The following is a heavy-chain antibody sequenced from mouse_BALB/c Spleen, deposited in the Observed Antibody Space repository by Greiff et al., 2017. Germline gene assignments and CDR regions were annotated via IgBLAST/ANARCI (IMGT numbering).Heavy chain of an antibody. CDR3: APTTGDAMDY. J-gene: IGHJ4*01. CDR1: GFNIKDTY. CDR2: IDPANGNT. V-gene: IGHV14-3*02. Sequence: VQLKQSGAELVKPGASVKLSCTASGFNIKDTYMHWVKQRPEQGLEWIGRIDPANGNTKYDPKFQGKATITADTSSNTAYLQLSSLTSEDTAVYYCAPTTGDAMDYWGQGTSVTVSS. D-gene: IGHD1-1*01.